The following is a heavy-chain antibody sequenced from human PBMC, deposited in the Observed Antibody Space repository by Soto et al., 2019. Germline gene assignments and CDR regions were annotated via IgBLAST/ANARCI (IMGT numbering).Heavy chain of an antibody. V-gene: IGHV3-30*18. J-gene: IGHJ4*02. CDR1: GFTFSSYC. CDR2: ISYDGSNK. D-gene: IGHD6-13*01. CDR3: AKGVYGGIAAAAPGY. Sequence: QVQLVESGGGVVQPGGSLRLSCAASGFTFSSYCMHWVRQAPGKGLEWVAVISYDGSNKYYADSVKGRFTISRDNSKNTLYLQMNSLRAEDTAVYYCAKGVYGGIAAAAPGYWGQGNLLTV.